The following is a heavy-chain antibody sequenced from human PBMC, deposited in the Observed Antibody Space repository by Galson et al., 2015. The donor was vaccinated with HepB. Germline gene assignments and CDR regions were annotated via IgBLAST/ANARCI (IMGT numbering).Heavy chain of an antibody. CDR1: GYTFTSYD. V-gene: IGHV1-8*01. J-gene: IGHJ4*02. Sequence: SVKVSCKASGYTFTSYDINWVRQATGQGLEWMGWMNPNSGNTGYAQKFQGRVTMTRNTSISTAYMELSSLRSEDTAVYYCARGEGYQLPLDYWGQGTLVTVSS. D-gene: IGHD2-2*01. CDR3: ARGEGYQLPLDY. CDR2: MNPNSGNT.